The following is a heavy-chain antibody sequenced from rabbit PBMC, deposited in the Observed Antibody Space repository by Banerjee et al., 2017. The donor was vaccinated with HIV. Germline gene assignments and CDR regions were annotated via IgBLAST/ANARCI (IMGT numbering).Heavy chain of an antibody. CDR2: IYRDYGTT. Sequence: QEQLVESGGGLVTLGGSLKLSCKASGIDFSSYGISWVRQAPGKGLEWIAYIYRDYGTTDYASWVNGRFTVSLDNAQNTVFLQMTSLTAADTATYFCARESSSGYLNLWGQGTLVTVS. D-gene: IGHD1-1*01. V-gene: IGHV1S47*01. J-gene: IGHJ4*01. CDR1: GIDFSSYG. CDR3: ARESSSGYLNL.